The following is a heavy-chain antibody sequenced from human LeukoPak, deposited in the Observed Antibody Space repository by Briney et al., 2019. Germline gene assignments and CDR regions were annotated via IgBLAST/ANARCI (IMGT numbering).Heavy chain of an antibody. J-gene: IGHJ5*02. CDR1: GYTFTGYY. V-gene: IGHV1-2*02. CDR3: AREGDVVADVNWFDP. Sequence: ASVKVSCKSSGYTFTGYYMHWVRQAPGQGPEWMGWINPSSGGTKYAQKFQGRVTMTRDTSISTAYMELSRLRSDDTAVYYCAREGDVVADVNWFDPWGQGTLVTVSS. CDR2: INPSSGGT. D-gene: IGHD2-2*01.